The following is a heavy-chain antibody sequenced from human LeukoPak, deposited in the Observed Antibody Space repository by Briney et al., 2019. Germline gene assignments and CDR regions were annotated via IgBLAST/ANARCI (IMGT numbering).Heavy chain of an antibody. D-gene: IGHD3-16*02. CDR3: ARDRFTFDP. CDR2: IHDSGST. Sequence: SETLSLTCTVSGGSIGYYYWSWIRQPPGKGLEWIGYIHDSGSTNSNPSLRSRVTISLDTSKNQFSLKLTSVTPADTAVYFCARDRFTFDPWGQGTLVTVSS. J-gene: IGHJ5*02. CDR1: GGSIGYYY. V-gene: IGHV4-59*01.